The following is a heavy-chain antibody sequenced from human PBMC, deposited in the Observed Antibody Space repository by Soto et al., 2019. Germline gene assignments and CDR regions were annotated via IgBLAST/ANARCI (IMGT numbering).Heavy chain of an antibody. CDR1: GYTFTIYY. CDR3: ARGGRHSDYYYYYGMDV. D-gene: IGHD6-25*01. J-gene: IGHJ6*02. Sequence: ASVKVSCKAFGYTFTIYYIHWVRQAPGQGLEWMGVINTSGDSPTYAQKFQDRVTMTRDTSTSTVYMELSSLRSEDTAVYYCARGGRHSDYYYYYGMDVWGQGTTVTVSS. CDR2: INTSGDSP. V-gene: IGHV1-46*01.